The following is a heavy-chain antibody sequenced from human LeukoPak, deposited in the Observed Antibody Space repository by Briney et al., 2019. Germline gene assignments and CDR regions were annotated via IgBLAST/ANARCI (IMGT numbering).Heavy chain of an antibody. J-gene: IGHJ5*02. CDR3: ARDSPLYYYDSSGYWNWFDP. Sequence: GGSLRLSCAASGFTFSSYWMNWVRQAPGKGLEWVSYISSSSSTIYYADSVKGRFTISRDNAKNSLYLQMNSLRDEDTAVYYCARDSPLYYYDSSGYWNWFDPWGQGTLVTVSS. CDR1: GFTFSSYW. CDR2: ISSSSSTI. D-gene: IGHD3-22*01. V-gene: IGHV3-48*02.